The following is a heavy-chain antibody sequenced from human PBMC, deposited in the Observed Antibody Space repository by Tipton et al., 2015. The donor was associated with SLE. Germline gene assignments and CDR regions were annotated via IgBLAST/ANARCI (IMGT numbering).Heavy chain of an antibody. D-gene: IGHD7-27*01. CDR3: ARAPGVPAFFDY. CDR2: IYHSGHT. Sequence: TLSLTCSVSGASLSTGTYYWSWIRQPPGKGLEWIAYIYHSGHTNYNPSLKSRFTISVDTSKNQVSLKLTSVTPEDTAVYYCARAPGVPAFFDYWGQGTLVTVSS. CDR1: GASLSTGTYY. V-gene: IGHV4-61*01. J-gene: IGHJ4*02.